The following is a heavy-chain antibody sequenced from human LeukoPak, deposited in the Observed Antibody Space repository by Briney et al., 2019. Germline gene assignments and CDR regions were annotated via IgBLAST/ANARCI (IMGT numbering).Heavy chain of an antibody. CDR2: ISAYNGNT. Sequence: ASVKVSCKASGYTFTDYGISWVRQAPGQGLEWMGCISAYNGNTKYAQKFQGRVTMTTDTSTSTAYMEVRSLRSDDTAVYYCARDLRGYDFWSGFFKYYFDYWGQGTLVTVSS. V-gene: IGHV1-18*01. J-gene: IGHJ4*02. CDR1: GYTFTDYG. D-gene: IGHD3-3*01. CDR3: ARDLRGYDFWSGFFKYYFDY.